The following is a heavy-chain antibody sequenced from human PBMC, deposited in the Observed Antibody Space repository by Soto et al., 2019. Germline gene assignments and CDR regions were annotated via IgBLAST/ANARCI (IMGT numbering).Heavy chain of an antibody. V-gene: IGHV3-72*01. D-gene: IGHD4-17*01. CDR2: TRNKANSYTT. Sequence: EVQLVESGGGLVQPGGSLRLSCAASGFTFSDHYMDWVRQAPGKGLEWVGRTRNKANSYTTEYAASVKGRFTISRDDSTNSLYLQMNSLKTADTAVYYCARESDYLWYYGMDVWGQGTTVTVSS. J-gene: IGHJ6*02. CDR1: GFTFSDHY. CDR3: ARESDYLWYYGMDV.